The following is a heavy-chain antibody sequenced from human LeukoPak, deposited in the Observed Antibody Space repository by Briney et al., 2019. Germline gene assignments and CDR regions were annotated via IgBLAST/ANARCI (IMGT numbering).Heavy chain of an antibody. V-gene: IGHV3-53*01. Sequence: GGSLRLSCAASGFIVSSNYMSWVRRAPGKGLEWASVIYSGGTTYYADSVKGRFTISRDNSNNTLHLQMNSLRAEDTAVYYCARGPVTRFEIWGQGTMVTVSS. CDR1: GFIVSSNY. CDR3: ARGPVTRFEI. CDR2: IYSGGTT. J-gene: IGHJ3*02. D-gene: IGHD4-17*01.